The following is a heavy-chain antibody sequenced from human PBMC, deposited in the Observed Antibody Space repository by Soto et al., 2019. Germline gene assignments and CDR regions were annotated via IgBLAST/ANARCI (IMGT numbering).Heavy chain of an antibody. CDR3: ARDRGLELRLLDI. CDR2: INPNSGGT. V-gene: IGHV1-2*04. D-gene: IGHD1-7*01. Sequence: ASVKVSCKASGYTFTGYYMHWVRQAPGQGLEWMGWINPNSGGTNYAQKFQGWVTMTRDTSISTAYMELSRLRSDDTAVYYCARDRGLELRLLDIWGQGTMVTV. J-gene: IGHJ3*02. CDR1: GYTFTGYY.